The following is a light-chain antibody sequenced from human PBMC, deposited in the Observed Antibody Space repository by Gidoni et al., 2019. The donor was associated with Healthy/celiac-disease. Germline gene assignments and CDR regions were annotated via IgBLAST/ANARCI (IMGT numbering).Light chain of an antibody. V-gene: IGLV1-36*01. CDR1: SSNIGNSA. J-gene: IGLJ3*02. Sequence: QSVLTQPPSVSEAPRQRVTISCSGSSSNIGNSAVNWYQQVPGQAPTLLISYAGLLPSGVSDRFSGSKSGTSASLAIRGLHSEDEADYYCAAWDDSLNGWVFGGGTKLTVL. CDR3: AAWDDSLNGWV. CDR2: YAG.